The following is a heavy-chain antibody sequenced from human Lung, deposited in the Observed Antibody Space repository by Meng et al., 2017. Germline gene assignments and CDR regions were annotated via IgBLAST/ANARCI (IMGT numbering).Heavy chain of an antibody. V-gene: IGHV4-34*01. CDR2: INHGGST. J-gene: IGHJ4*02. D-gene: IGHD3-10*01. CDR1: GGSISGSY. CDR3: ARERHSTIIREVIDF. Sequence: QVQLQQWGAGLLRPSENLSLTCAVYGGSISGSYWSWIRQSPAKGLEWIGKINHGGSTNYNPSLESRVTISVDTPKNQFSLRLTSMTVADTAVYYCARERHSTIIREVIDFWGQGALVTVSS.